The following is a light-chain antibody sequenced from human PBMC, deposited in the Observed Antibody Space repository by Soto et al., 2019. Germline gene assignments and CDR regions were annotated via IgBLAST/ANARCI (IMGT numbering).Light chain of an antibody. CDR3: QQYNNWPPVT. CDR2: GAS. J-gene: IGKJ3*01. CDR1: QSVSSY. Sequence: EIVMTQSPATLSVSPGERATLSCRASQSVSSYLAWYQQKPGQAPSLLISGASTRATGIPAKFSGSGSGTEFTLTVSSLQSEDFAVYYCQQYNNWPPVTFGPGTKVDIK. V-gene: IGKV3-15*01.